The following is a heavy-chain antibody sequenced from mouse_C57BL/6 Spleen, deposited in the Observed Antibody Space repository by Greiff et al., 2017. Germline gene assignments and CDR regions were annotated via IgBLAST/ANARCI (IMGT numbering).Heavy chain of an antibody. D-gene: IGHD2-2*01. CDR1: GYTFTSYG. Sequence: QVQLQQSGAELARPGASVKLSCKASGYTFTSYGISWVKQRTGQGLEWIGEIYPRSGNTYYNEKFKGKATLTADKSSSTAYMELRSLTSEDSAVYFCAYYGYDPFAYWGQGTLVTVSA. CDR2: IYPRSGNT. V-gene: IGHV1-81*01. J-gene: IGHJ3*01. CDR3: AYYGYDPFAY.